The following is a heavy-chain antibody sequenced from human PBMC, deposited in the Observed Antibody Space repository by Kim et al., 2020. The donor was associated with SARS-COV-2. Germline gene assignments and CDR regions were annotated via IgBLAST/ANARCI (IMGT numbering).Heavy chain of an antibody. Sequence: GGSLRLSCAASGFTFSSFAMSWVRQAPGKGLEWVSAISGSGGSTYYADSVKGRFTISRDNSKNTLYLQMNSLRAEDTAVYYCAKDGLQLVTFDYWGQGTLVTVSS. J-gene: IGHJ4*02. V-gene: IGHV3-23*01. CDR2: ISGSGGST. CDR1: GFTFSSFA. CDR3: AKDGLQLVTFDY. D-gene: IGHD6-13*01.